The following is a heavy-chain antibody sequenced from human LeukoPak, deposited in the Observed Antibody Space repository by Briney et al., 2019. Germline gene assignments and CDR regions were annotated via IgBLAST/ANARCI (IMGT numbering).Heavy chain of an antibody. CDR3: ARDQASAAVGTVYYYHGMDV. CDR2: INPNSGGT. D-gene: IGHD6-13*01. CDR1: GYTFTDYY. Sequence: ASVKVSCKASGYTFTDYYMHWVRQAPGQGPEWMGWINPNSGGTNYAQKFQGWVTMTRDTSISTAYMELNRLRSDDTAVYYCARDQASAAVGTVYYYHGMDVWGQGTTVTVSS. V-gene: IGHV1-2*04. J-gene: IGHJ6*02.